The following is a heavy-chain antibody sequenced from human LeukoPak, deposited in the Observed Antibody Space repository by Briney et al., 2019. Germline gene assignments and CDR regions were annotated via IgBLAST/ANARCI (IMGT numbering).Heavy chain of an antibody. CDR1: GGSISSSSYY. Sequence: PSETLSLTCTVSGGSISSSSYYWGWIRQPPGKGLEWIGSIYYSGSTYYNPSLKSRVTISVDTSKNQFSLKLSPVTAADTAVYYCASRGNMIFDYWGQGTLVTVSS. D-gene: IGHD3-22*01. J-gene: IGHJ4*02. V-gene: IGHV4-39*01. CDR3: ASRGNMIFDY. CDR2: IYYSGST.